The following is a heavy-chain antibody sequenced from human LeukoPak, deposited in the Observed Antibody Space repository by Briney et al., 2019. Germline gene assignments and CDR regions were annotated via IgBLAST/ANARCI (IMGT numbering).Heavy chain of an antibody. CDR1: GFTFSSYW. CDR3: ARDGVVPAAYDAFDI. CDR2: IKQDGSEK. D-gene: IGHD2-2*01. Sequence: GGSLRLSCAASGFTFSSYWMSWVRQAPGKGLEWVANIKQDGSEKYYVDSVKGRFTISRDNAKNSLYLQMNSLRAEDTAVYYCARDGVVPAAYDAFDIWGQGTMVTVSS. V-gene: IGHV3-7*01. J-gene: IGHJ3*02.